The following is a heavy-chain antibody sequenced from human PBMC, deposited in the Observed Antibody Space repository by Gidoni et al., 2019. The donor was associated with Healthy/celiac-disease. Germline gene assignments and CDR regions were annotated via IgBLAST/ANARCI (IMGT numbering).Heavy chain of an antibody. J-gene: IGHJ5*02. CDR3: ARGPSYGDYVEDWFDP. D-gene: IGHD4-17*01. V-gene: IGHV4-31*03. CDR1: GVSIISGRYY. CDR2: IYYSGST. Sequence: QVQLQESGPGLVKPSQTLSLTCTVSGVSIISGRYYWSLIRQHPGKGLEWIGYIYYSGSTYYNPSLKSRVTISVDTSKNQFSLKLSSVTAADTAVYYCARGPSYGDYVEDWFDPWGQGTLVTVSS.